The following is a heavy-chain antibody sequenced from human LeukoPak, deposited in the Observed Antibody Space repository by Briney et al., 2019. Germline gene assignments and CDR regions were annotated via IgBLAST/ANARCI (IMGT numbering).Heavy chain of an antibody. Sequence: GGSLRLSCAASGFTFSSYEMNWVRQAPGKGLEWVSYISSSGSTIYYADSVKGRFTISRDNAKNSLYLQMNSLRAEDTAVYYCARACCYYYGSGSSPDDAFDIWGQGTMVTVSS. D-gene: IGHD3-10*01. CDR1: GFTFSSYE. CDR2: ISSSGSTI. V-gene: IGHV3-48*03. J-gene: IGHJ3*02. CDR3: ARACCYYYGSGSSPDDAFDI.